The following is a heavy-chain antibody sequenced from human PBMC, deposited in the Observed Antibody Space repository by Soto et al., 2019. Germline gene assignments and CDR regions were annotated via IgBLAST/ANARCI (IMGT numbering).Heavy chain of an antibody. CDR3: AKETNAYEINF. CDR1: GFIFSGYA. J-gene: IGHJ4*02. V-gene: IGHV3-30-3*01. CDR2: ISYDGNTQ. Sequence: QVHLVESGGGVVQPGGSLRLSCAASGFIFSGYAMHWVRQAPGKGLEWVAVISYDGNTQYYADSVKGRFTVSRDNSNNILYVEMNTLRDEDTAMYYCAKETNAYEINFWGQGTLVTVSP. D-gene: IGHD3-9*01.